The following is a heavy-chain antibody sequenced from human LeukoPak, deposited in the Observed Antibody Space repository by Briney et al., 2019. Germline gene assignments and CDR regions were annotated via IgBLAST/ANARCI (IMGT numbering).Heavy chain of an antibody. V-gene: IGHV3-30*02. CDR2: IRYDGSNK. D-gene: IGHD3-22*01. CDR1: GFTFSSYG. J-gene: IGHJ3*02. Sequence: GGSLRLSCAASGFTFSSYGMHWVRQAPGKGLEWVAFIRYDGSNKYYADSVKGRFTISRDNSKNTLYLQMNSLRAEDTAVYYCAKDLLSMIVVVIPDAFDIWGQGTMVTVSS. CDR3: AKDLLSMIVVVIPDAFDI.